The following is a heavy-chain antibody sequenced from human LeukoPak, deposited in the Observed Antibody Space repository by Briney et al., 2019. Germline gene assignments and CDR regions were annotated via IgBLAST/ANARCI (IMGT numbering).Heavy chain of an antibody. Sequence: PGGSLRLSCAASGFTVDSNYLSWVRQPPGKGLEWIGSIYDSGSTYYNPSLKSRVTISVDTSKNQFSLKLNSVTAADTAVYYCARHYGPWGQGTLVPVSS. J-gene: IGHJ5*02. V-gene: IGHV4-39*01. CDR1: GFTVDSNY. CDR2: IYDSGST. CDR3: ARHYGP. D-gene: IGHD3-10*01.